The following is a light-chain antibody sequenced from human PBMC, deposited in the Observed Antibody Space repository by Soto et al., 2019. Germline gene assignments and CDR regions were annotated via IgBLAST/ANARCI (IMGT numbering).Light chain of an antibody. CDR1: QSISSY. J-gene: IGKJ2*01. CDR2: AAS. V-gene: IGKV1-39*01. Sequence: DIQMTQSPSSLSASVGDRVTITCRASQSISSYLNWYQQKPGKAPKLLIYAASSLQSGVPSRFSGRGTGAEFHHIISSQQPEDFGTYYCQQSYSTPPYTFGQGTKLEIK. CDR3: QQSYSTPPYT.